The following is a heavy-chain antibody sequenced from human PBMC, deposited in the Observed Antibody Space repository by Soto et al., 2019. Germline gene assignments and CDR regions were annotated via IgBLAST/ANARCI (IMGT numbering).Heavy chain of an antibody. CDR3: TAGSD. Sequence: PGGSLRLSCVGSGFTASNVWMSWIRQPPGKGLERVGRNKTNADGGTADYAAPARGRFTISRVVSKDTLYLQLNSLKAEDTAVYYCTAGSDWGLGALVTVSS. J-gene: IGHJ4*02. V-gene: IGHV3-15*01. CDR1: GFTASNVW. CDR2: NKTNADGGTA. D-gene: IGHD1-26*01.